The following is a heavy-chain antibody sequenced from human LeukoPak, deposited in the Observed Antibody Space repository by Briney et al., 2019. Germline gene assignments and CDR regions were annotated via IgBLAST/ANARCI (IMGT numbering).Heavy chain of an antibody. V-gene: IGHV4-34*01. CDR2: INGSGST. CDR3: SRGELLLSNYYYYMDV. Sequence: SETLSLTCAVYGASFSGNYWSWIRQPPGKGLEWIGEINGSGSTNYNPSLKSRVTISVDTSKNQFSLKVSSVTAADTAVYYCSRGELLLSNYYYYMDVWGKGTTVTVSS. D-gene: IGHD2-15*01. J-gene: IGHJ6*03. CDR1: GASFSGNY.